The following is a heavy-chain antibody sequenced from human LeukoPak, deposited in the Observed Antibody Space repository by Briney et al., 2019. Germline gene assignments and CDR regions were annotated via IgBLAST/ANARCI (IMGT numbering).Heavy chain of an antibody. CDR3: ATRGYSYVGAFDI. D-gene: IGHD5-18*01. Sequence: GASVKVSCKVSGYTLTELSMHWVRQAPGKGLEWMGGFDPEDGETIYAQKFQGRVTMTEDTSTDTAYMELSSLRSEDTAVYYRATRGYSYVGAFDIWGQGTMVTVSS. J-gene: IGHJ3*02. CDR1: GYTLTELS. CDR2: FDPEDGET. V-gene: IGHV1-24*01.